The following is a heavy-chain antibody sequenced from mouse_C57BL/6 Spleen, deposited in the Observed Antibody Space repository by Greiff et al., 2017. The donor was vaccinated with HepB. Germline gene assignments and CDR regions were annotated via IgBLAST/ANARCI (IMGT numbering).Heavy chain of an antibody. J-gene: IGHJ1*03. CDR2: ISSGGSYT. Sequence: EVQLVESGGDLVKPGGSLKLSCAASGFTFSSYGMSWVRQTPDKRLEWVATISSGGSYTYYPDSVKGRFTISRDNAKNTLYLQMSSLKSEDTAMYYCARPGSNDRYFDVWGTGTTVTVSS. D-gene: IGHD1-1*01. V-gene: IGHV5-6*01. CDR3: ARPGSNDRYFDV. CDR1: GFTFSSYG.